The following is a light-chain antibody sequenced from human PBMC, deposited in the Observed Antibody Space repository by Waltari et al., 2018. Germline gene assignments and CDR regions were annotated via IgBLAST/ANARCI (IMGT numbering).Light chain of an antibody. CDR1: QSVRSSY. CDR3: QQHDNSLWT. J-gene: IGKJ1*01. V-gene: IGKV3-20*01. CDR2: DAS. Sequence: IVLTQSPGTLSLSPGESATLPCRASQSVRSSYLAWYQQKPGQAPRLLIFDASTRASGIPDRFSGSGSGTDFTLTITRLEPEDFAVYFCQQHDNSLWTFGQGTKEEVK.